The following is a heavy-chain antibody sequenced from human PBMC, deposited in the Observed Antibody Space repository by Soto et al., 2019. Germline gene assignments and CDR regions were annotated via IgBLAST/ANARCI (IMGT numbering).Heavy chain of an antibody. CDR1: GSIFSGYG. CDR3: AGDGIGGTAFWGYCDY. J-gene: IGHJ4*02. V-gene: IGHV3-33*01. CDR2: IWYDGSTK. Sequence: QVQLVESGGGVVKPGRSLRLSCVVPGSIFSGYGMHWVRQAPGKGLEWVAVIWYDGSTKYYADSVEGRFTISRDNSKNTLYQQMDSLRVEDTAVYYCAGDGIGGTAFWGYCDYWGQGTLVTVSS. D-gene: IGHD1-7*01.